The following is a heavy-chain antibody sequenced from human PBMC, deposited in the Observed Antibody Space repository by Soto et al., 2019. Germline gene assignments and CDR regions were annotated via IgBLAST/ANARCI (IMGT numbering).Heavy chain of an antibody. CDR3: ARDRYYGGNRGYYGLDV. CDR2: ISYDGSNK. J-gene: IGHJ6*02. V-gene: IGHV3-30-3*01. D-gene: IGHD2-21*01. CDR1: GFTFSSYA. Sequence: QVQVVESGGGVVQPGRSLRLSCAASGFTFSSYAMHWVRQAPGKGLEWVAVISYDGSNKYYADSVKGRFTISRDNSKNTLYLQMNSLRAEDSAVYYCARDRYYGGNRGYYGLDVWGQGTTVTVSS.